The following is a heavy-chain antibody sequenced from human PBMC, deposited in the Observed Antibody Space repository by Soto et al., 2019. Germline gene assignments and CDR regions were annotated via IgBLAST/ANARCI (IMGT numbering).Heavy chain of an antibody. Sequence: QVQLQESGPGLVKPLETLSLTCTVSGGSISSYYWSWIRQPPGKGLEWIGYIYYSGSTNYNPSLKSRVTISVDTSKNQFSLKLSSVTAADTAVYYCAREISGYDSSGNLGPEYYFDYWGQGTLVTVSS. CDR3: AREISGYDSSGNLGPEYYFDY. V-gene: IGHV4-59*01. J-gene: IGHJ4*02. CDR2: IYYSGST. D-gene: IGHD3-22*01. CDR1: GGSISSYY.